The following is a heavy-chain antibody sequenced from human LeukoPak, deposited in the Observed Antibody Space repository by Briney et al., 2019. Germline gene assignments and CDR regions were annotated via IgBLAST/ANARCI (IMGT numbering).Heavy chain of an antibody. V-gene: IGHV3-9*01. Sequence: GGSLRLSCAASGFTFDDYAMHWVRQAPGKGLEWVSGISWNSGSIGYADSVKGRFTISRDSAKNSLYLQMNSLRAEDTALYYCAKGPGYSSIWYVDRGYYYYMDVWGKGTTVTVSS. J-gene: IGHJ6*03. CDR1: GFTFDDYA. CDR3: AKGPGYSSIWYVDRGYYYYMDV. CDR2: ISWNSGSI. D-gene: IGHD6-13*01.